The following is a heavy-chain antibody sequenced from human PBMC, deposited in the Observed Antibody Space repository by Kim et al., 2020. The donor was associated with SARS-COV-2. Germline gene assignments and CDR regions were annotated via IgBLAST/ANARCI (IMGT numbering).Heavy chain of an antibody. CDR1: GYSFTSYW. D-gene: IGHD5-18*01. V-gene: IGHV5-51*01. J-gene: IGHJ4*02. Sequence: GESLKISCKGSGYSFTSYWIGWVRQMPGKGLEWMGIIYPGDSDTRYSPSFQGQVTISADKSISTAYLQWSSLKASDTAMYYCARLPPERGYSYGYGDYWGQGTLVTVSS. CDR3: ARLPPERGYSYGYGDY. CDR2: IYPGDSDT.